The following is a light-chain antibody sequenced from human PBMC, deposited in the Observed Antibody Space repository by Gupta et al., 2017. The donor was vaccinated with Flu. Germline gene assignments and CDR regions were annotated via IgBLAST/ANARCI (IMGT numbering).Light chain of an antibody. CDR2: QDA. J-gene: IGLJ3*02. Sequence: SPGTTAGITCSGDTFGEKYVSWFQQKPGQSPVLVIYQDAKRPSGIPERFSGSNSGNTATLTISGTQAMDEADYYCQAWDSSTWVFGGGTKLTVL. CDR1: TFGEKY. V-gene: IGLV3-1*01. CDR3: QAWDSSTWV.